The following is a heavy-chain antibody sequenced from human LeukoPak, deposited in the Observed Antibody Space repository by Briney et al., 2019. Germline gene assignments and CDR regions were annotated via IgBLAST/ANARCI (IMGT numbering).Heavy chain of an antibody. CDR2: IDYSGSI. CDR3: VRSEIDDYSKY. J-gene: IGHJ4*02. V-gene: IGHV4-38-2*02. CDR1: GYRLSSGYH. Sequence: SGTLSLTCTVSGYRLSSGYHWGWIRQTPGKGLEWLGSIDYSGSIYGNPSLRSRVTISLDTSKNQVYLKVNSVTAADTAVYYCVRSEIDDYSKYWGQGTLVIVSS. D-gene: IGHD4-11*01.